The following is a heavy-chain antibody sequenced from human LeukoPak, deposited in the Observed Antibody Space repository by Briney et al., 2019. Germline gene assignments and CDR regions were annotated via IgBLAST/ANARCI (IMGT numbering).Heavy chain of an antibody. D-gene: IGHD3-10*02. CDR3: AKDPGPLFDGYFDY. CDR1: GYTFTSYG. Sequence: ASVKVSCKASGYTFTSYGISWVRQAPGQGVEWMGWINPNSGGTKYAQKFQGRVTMTRDTSISTAYMELSRLRSDDTAVYHCAKDPGPLFDGYFDYWGQGTLVTVSS. V-gene: IGHV1-2*02. J-gene: IGHJ4*02. CDR2: INPNSGGT.